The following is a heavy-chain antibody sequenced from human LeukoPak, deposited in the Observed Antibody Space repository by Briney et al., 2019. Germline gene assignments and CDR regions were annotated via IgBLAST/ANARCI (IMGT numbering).Heavy chain of an antibody. CDR3: AREGDSVVPAAFPLSAFDI. CDR1: GGTFSSYA. V-gene: IGHV1-69*13. J-gene: IGHJ3*02. D-gene: IGHD2-2*01. Sequence: SVKVSCKASGGTFSSYAISWVRQAPGQGLEWMGGIIPIFGTANYAQKFQGRVTISADESTSTVYMEMSSLRSEDTAVYYCAREGDSVVPAAFPLSAFDIWGQGTMVTVSS. CDR2: IIPIFGTA.